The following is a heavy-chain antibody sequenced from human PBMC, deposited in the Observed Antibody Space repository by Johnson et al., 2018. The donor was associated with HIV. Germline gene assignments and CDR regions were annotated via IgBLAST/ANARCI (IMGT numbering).Heavy chain of an antibody. CDR3: ARVPSGTPSSI. CDR2: IRYDGNNK. Sequence: QVQLVESGGGVVQPGGSLSLSCAASGFTFSSYGMHWVRQAPGKGLDWVAFIRYDGNNKYYADSVKGRFTISRDNVKNSLYLQMNSLRAEDTAVYYCARVPSGTPSSIWGQGTKVTVSS. CDR1: GFTFSSYG. V-gene: IGHV3-30*02. J-gene: IGHJ3*02. D-gene: IGHD1-1*01.